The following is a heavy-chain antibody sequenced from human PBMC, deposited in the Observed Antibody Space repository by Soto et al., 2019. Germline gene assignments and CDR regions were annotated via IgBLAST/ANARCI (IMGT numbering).Heavy chain of an antibody. J-gene: IGHJ3*02. D-gene: IGHD3-3*01. V-gene: IGHV1-18*04. CDR1: GYTFTSYG. CDR3: ARSGDFWSGTKSLDAFDI. Sequence: AASVKVSCKASGYTFTSYGISWVRQAPGQGLEWMGWISAYNGNTNYAQKLQGRVTMTTDTSTSTAYMELRSLRSDDTAVYYCARSGDFWSGTKSLDAFDIWGQGTMVTVSS. CDR2: ISAYNGNT.